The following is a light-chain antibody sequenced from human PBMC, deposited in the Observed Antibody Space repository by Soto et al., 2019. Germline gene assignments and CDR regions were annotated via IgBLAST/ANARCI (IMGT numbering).Light chain of an antibody. CDR1: SSDVGGYNF. Sequence: QSALTQPRSVSGSPGQSVTISCTGTSSDVGGYNFVSWYQHHPGKAPKLMIYDVSKRPSGVPDRFSGSKSGSTASLTISGLQAEDEADYYCCSYAGSYXLVXXXGTKLXXL. CDR2: DVS. J-gene: IGLJ3*02. CDR3: CSYAGSYXLV. V-gene: IGLV2-11*01.